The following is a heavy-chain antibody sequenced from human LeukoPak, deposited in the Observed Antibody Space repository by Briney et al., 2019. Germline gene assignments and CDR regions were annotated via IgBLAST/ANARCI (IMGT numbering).Heavy chain of an antibody. J-gene: IGHJ6*02. CDR2: INHSGST. CDR1: GGSFSGYY. V-gene: IGHV4-34*01. CDR3: ARGRSALWLIVYYYGMDV. D-gene: IGHD5-18*01. Sequence: PSETLSLTCAVYGGSFSGYYWSWIPQPPGKGLEWIGEINHSGSTNYNPSLKSRVTISVDTSKNQFSLKLSSVTAADTAVYYCARGRSALWLIVYYYGMDVWGQGTTVTDSS.